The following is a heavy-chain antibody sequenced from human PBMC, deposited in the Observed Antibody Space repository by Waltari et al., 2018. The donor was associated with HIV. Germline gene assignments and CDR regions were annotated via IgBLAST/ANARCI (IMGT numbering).Heavy chain of an antibody. CDR3: TRVTSDDSVYRHFSL. J-gene: IGHJ3*01. D-gene: IGHD3-22*01. CDR1: GFSFNNYW. Sequence: EVQLVESGGGLVQPGGSLRLYCTASGFSFNNYWMGWVRQAPGKWLEWLSSMKQDGSANYYVDSVKGRFTISRDNTKNSLFLQVNSLRAEDTAVYFCTRVTSDDSVYRHFSLWGQGTMVTVSS. CDR2: MKQDGSAN. V-gene: IGHV3-7*01.